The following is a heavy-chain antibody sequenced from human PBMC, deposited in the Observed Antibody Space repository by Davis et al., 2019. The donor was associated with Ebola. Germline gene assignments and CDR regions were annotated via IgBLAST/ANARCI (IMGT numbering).Heavy chain of an antibody. CDR3: ARVRYSYGFGDWTFDYYYGMDV. Sequence: PGGSLRLSCTVSGGSISSHYWSWIRQPPGKGLEWIGEINHSGSTNYNPSLKSRFTISVDTSKNQFSLKLSSVTAADTAVYYCARVRYSYGFGDWTFDYYYGMDVWGQGTTVTVSS. CDR2: INHSGST. V-gene: IGHV4-59*08. CDR1: GGSISSHY. D-gene: IGHD5-18*01. J-gene: IGHJ6*02.